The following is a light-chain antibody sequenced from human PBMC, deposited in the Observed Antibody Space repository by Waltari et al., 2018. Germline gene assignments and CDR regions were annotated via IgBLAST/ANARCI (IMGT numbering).Light chain of an antibody. CDR1: SSNIGVDSY. V-gene: IGLV1-40*01. CDR3: QSYDSSLRI. Sequence: QSVLTQPPPVSGAPGQTVTISCPGSSSNIGVDSYVHWYQQLPGTAPKLLIYATNNRPSGGPARFSGSKSGTSASLAITGLQPEDEATYFCQSYDSSLRIFGGGTKLTVL. J-gene: IGLJ2*01. CDR2: ATN.